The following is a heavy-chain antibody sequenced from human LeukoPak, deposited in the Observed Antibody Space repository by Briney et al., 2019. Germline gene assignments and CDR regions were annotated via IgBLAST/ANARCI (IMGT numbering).Heavy chain of an antibody. J-gene: IGHJ4*02. V-gene: IGHV4-59*01. CDR2: ISYSGST. Sequence: PSETLSLSCTVSGDSISTYYWSWIRQPPGKGLELFGYISYSGSTNYNPSLKSRVTISVDTSKKQFSLKLSPVTAADAAVYYCERSTEWLYYFDSWGQGALVTVSS. D-gene: IGHD3-3*01. CDR1: GDSISTYY. CDR3: ERSTEWLYYFDS.